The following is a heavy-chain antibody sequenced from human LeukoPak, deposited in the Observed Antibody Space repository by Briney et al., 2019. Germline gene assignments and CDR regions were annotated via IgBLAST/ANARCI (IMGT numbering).Heavy chain of an antibody. CDR3: AKGGDSYDSSAGY. D-gene: IGHD3-22*01. V-gene: IGHV3-23*01. Sequence: PGGSLRLSCAASGFTFSSYAMSWVRQAPGKGLEWVSAISGSGGSTYHADSVKGRFTISRDNSKNTLYLQMNSLSAEDTAVYYCAKGGDSYDSSAGYWGQGTLVTVSS. CDR1: GFTFSSYA. CDR2: ISGSGGST. J-gene: IGHJ4*02.